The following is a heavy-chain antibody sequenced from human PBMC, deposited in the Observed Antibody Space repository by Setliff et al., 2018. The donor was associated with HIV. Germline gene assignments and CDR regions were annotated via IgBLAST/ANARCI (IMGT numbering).Heavy chain of an antibody. CDR3: ARLGSGWSDSYYYAMDI. V-gene: IGHV1-18*01. CDR1: GYTFTSYD. Sequence: GASVKVSCKASGYTFTSYDINWVRQAPGQGLEWMGWISAYDGNTNYAQKFQGRVTTTIDRSTSTAYMELRSLRSDDTAVYFCARLGSGWSDSYYYAMDIWGQGTTVTVSS. D-gene: IGHD6-19*01. CDR2: ISAYDGNT. J-gene: IGHJ6*02.